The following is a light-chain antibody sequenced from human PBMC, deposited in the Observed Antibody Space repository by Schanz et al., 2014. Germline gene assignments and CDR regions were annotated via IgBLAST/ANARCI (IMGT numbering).Light chain of an antibody. CDR3: QQYNTKPYT. CDR1: QSISNW. CDR2: EAS. Sequence: DIQMTQSPSTLSASVGDRVSISCRASQSISNWLAWYQQKPGKAPDLLIYEASILETGVPSRFSGSGSGTEFPLTISSLQPDYFDTYYCQQYNTKPYTFSPGTKLEIK. V-gene: IGKV1-5*01. J-gene: IGKJ2*01.